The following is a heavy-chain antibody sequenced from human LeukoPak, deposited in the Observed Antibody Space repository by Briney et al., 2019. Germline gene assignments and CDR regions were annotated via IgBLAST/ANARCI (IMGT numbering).Heavy chain of an antibody. J-gene: IGHJ4*02. V-gene: IGHV3-23*01. CDR2: ISGSGTNT. CDR3: ARIVDCSSTSCYDY. Sequence: GGSLRLSCAASGFTFNIYTMSWVRQAPGKGLEWVSGISGSGTNTYYADSVKGRFTISRDNAKNSLYLQMNSLRAEDTAVYYCARIVDCSSTSCYDYWGQGTLVTVSS. CDR1: GFTFNIYT. D-gene: IGHD2-2*01.